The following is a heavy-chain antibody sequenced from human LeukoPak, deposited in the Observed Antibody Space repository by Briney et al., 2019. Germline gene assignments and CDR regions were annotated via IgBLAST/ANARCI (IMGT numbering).Heavy chain of an antibody. V-gene: IGHV3-33*08. CDR3: ARDGVGVTGRAKDY. D-gene: IGHD1-26*01. CDR1: GFTFSSYW. CDR2: IWYDGSNK. J-gene: IGHJ4*02. Sequence: GGSLRLSCAASGFTFSSYWMSWVRQAPGKGLEWVAVIWYDGSNKYYADSVKGRFTISRDNSKNTLYLQMNSLRAEDTAVYYCARDGVGVTGRAKDYWGQGTLVTVSS.